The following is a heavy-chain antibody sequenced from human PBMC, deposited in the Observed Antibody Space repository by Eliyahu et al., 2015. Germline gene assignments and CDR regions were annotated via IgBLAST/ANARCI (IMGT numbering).Heavy chain of an antibody. CDR1: GGSISSYY. V-gene: IGHV4-4*09. Sequence: QVQLQESGPGLVKPSETLSLTCTVSGGSISSYYWSWIRQPPGKGLEWIGYIYTSGSTNYNPSLKSRVTISVDTSKNQFSLKLSSVTAADTAVYYCARRFWSGNYGMDVWGQGTTVTVSS. J-gene: IGHJ6*02. CDR3: ARRFWSGNYGMDV. D-gene: IGHD3-3*01. CDR2: IYTSGST.